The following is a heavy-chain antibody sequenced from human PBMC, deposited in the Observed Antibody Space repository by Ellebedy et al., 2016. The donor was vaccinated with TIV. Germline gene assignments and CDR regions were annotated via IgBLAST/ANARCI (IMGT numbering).Heavy chain of an antibody. J-gene: IGHJ4*02. D-gene: IGHD3/OR15-3a*01. CDR1: GFTFSTYT. CDR2: ISAIGGTT. V-gene: IGHV3-23*01. CDR3: ARRSTDFAFDS. Sequence: PGGSLRLSCAASGFTFSTYTMNWVRQAPGKGLEWVSIISAIGGTTYYADSVKGRFTISRDNSKNTLFLKMSSLRAEDTAVYFCARRSTDFAFDSWGQGTLVTVSS.